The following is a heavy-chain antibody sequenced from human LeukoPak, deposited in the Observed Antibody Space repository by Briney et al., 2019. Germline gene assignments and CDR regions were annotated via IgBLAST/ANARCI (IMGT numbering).Heavy chain of an antibody. CDR2: ISSSSSYI. CDR3: ARERLVVVGDAYYYYGMDV. CDR1: GFTFSNYK. J-gene: IGHJ6*02. V-gene: IGHV3-21*01. D-gene: IGHD2-2*01. Sequence: GGSLRLSCSASGFTFSNYKMNWVRQAPGKGLEWVSSISSSSSYIYYADSVKGRFTIPRDNAKNSLFLQMNGLRAEDTAVYYCARERLVVVGDAYYYYGMDVWGQGTTVTVSS.